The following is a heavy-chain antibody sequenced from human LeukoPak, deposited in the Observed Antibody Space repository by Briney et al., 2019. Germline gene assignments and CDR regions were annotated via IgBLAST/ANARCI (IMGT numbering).Heavy chain of an antibody. CDR3: TTEPVAVAGTFDY. D-gene: IGHD6-19*01. Sequence: GGSLRLSCAASGCTFSNAWMSWVRQAPGKGLEWVGRIKSKTDGGTTDYAAPVKGRFTISRDDSKNTLYPQMNSLKTEDTAVYYCTTEPVAVAGTFDYWGQGTLVTVSS. CDR1: GCTFSNAW. CDR2: IKSKTDGGTT. V-gene: IGHV3-15*01. J-gene: IGHJ4*02.